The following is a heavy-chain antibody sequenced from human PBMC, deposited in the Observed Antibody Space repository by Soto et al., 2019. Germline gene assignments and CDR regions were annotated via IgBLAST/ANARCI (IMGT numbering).Heavy chain of an antibody. Sequence: PSETLSLTCTVSGGSISSGGYYWSWIRQHPGKGLEWIGYIYYSGSTYYNPSLKSRVTISVDTSKNQFSLKLSSVTAADTAVYYCARDRQGSSSWYGRYYYYYGMDVWGQGTTVTVSS. V-gene: IGHV4-31*03. CDR3: ARDRQGSSSWYGRYYYYYGMDV. J-gene: IGHJ6*02. CDR2: IYYSGST. CDR1: GGSISSGGYY. D-gene: IGHD6-13*01.